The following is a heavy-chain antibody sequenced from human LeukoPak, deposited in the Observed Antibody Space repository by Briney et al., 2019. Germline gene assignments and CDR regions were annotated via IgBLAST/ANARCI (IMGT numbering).Heavy chain of an antibody. Sequence: ASVKVSCKASGYTFTGYYLHWVRQAPGQGLEWMGWINPNSGGTNYAQKFQGRVTMTRDTSISTAYMELSRLTSDDTAVYYCARDYSGSGRGRTEFDYWGQGTLVTVSS. CDR3: ARDYSGSGRGRTEFDY. V-gene: IGHV1-2*02. CDR2: INPNSGGT. CDR1: GYTFTGYY. D-gene: IGHD3-10*01. J-gene: IGHJ4*02.